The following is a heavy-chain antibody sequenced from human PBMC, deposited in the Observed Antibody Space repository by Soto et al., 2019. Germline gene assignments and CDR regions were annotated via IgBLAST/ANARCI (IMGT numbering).Heavy chain of an antibody. V-gene: IGHV1-69*02. CDR1: GGTFSSYT. Sequence: QVQLVQSGAEVKKPGSSVKVSCKASGGTFSSYTISWVRQAPGQGLEWMGRIIPILGIANYAQKFQGRVTITADKSTSTAYMELSSLRSEDTAVYYCANEKYSRDAFDIWGQGTMVTVSS. D-gene: IGHD5-12*01. CDR2: IIPILGIA. CDR3: ANEKYSRDAFDI. J-gene: IGHJ3*02.